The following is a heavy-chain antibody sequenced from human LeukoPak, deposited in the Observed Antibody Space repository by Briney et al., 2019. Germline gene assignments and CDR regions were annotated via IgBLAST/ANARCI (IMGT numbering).Heavy chain of an antibody. J-gene: IGHJ4*02. CDR2: IWYDGSNE. CDR3: ARVEGRFYGSGSYRGFDY. Sequence: GGSLRLSCAASGFTFRTYGVHWVRQAPGKGLEWVSVIWYDGSNEYYADSVKGRFTISRDNSKNTLYLQMNSLRAEDTAMYYCARVEGRFYGSGSYRGFDYWGQGTLVTVSS. CDR1: GFTFRTYG. D-gene: IGHD3-10*01. V-gene: IGHV3-33*01.